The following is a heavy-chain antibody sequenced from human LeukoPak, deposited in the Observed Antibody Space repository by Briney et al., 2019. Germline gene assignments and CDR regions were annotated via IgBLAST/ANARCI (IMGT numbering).Heavy chain of an antibody. CDR3: AKGSSSWYPAPSYFDY. J-gene: IGHJ4*02. Sequence: GRSLRLSCAASGFTFDDYARHWVRHAQGKGLEWVSDISWNSENIGYADSVKGRFTISRDNAKNSLYMQMNSLRAEDMAFYYCAKGSSSWYPAPSYFDYSGEGSLVTVSS. CDR1: GFTFDDYA. V-gene: IGHV3-9*03. CDR2: ISWNSENI. D-gene: IGHD6-13*01.